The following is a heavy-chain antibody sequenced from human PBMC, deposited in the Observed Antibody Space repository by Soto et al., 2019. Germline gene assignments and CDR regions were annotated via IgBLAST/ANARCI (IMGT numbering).Heavy chain of an antibody. J-gene: IGHJ5*02. CDR3: ARGDYDILTGWSWWFDP. CDR2: TYYRSKWYN. CDR1: GDSVSSNSAA. V-gene: IGHV6-1*01. D-gene: IGHD3-9*01. Sequence: PSQTLSLTCAISGDSVSSNSAAWNWIRQSPSRGLEWLGRTYYRSKWYNDYAVSVKSRITINPDTSKNQFSLQLNSVTPEDTAVYYCARGDYDILTGWSWWFDPWGQGTLVTVSS.